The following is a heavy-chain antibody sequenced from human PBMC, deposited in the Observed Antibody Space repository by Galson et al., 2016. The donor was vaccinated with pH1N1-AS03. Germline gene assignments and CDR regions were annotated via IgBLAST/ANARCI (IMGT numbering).Heavy chain of an antibody. J-gene: IGHJ4*02. V-gene: IGHV3-9*01. CDR2: ISWNSEMI. CDR3: TRAPPGGSSWIGGHFDH. Sequence: SLRLSCAASGFTFNDYAMHWVRQAPGKGLEWDSGISWNSEMIGYAASVRGRFNISRDNAKNSLYLEMSSLRREDTAIYFCTRAPPGGSSWIGGHFDHWGQGILVTVSS. CDR1: GFTFNDYA. D-gene: IGHD6-13*01.